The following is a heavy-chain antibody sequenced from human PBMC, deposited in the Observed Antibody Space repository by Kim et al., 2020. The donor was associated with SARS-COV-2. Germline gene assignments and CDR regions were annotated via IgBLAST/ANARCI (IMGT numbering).Heavy chain of an antibody. J-gene: IGHJ4*02. V-gene: IGHV1-2*02. CDR1: GYTFTGYY. CDR2: MNPNSGGT. CDR3: ASDGIAVAGRPDY. D-gene: IGHD6-19*01. Sequence: ASVKVSCKASGYTFTGYYMHWVRQAPGQGLEWMGWMNPNSGGTNYAQKFQGRVTMTRDTSISTAYMELSRLRSDDTAVYYCASDGIAVAGRPDYWGQGTLVTVSS.